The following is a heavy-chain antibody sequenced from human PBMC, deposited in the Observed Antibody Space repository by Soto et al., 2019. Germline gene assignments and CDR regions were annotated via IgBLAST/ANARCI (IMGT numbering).Heavy chain of an antibody. CDR3: AKEESGPLGY. CDR1: RYSFTSSA. V-gene: IGHV1-46*01. Sequence: VCCKACRYSFTSSAMHWACHAPGQRLEWMGIINPGGGSTSYSQKFQGRVTITRDTSTSTVYMELSSLRSEDTAVYYCAKEESGPLGYWGQGTLVTVSS. J-gene: IGHJ4*02. D-gene: IGHD3-3*01. CDR2: INPGGGST.